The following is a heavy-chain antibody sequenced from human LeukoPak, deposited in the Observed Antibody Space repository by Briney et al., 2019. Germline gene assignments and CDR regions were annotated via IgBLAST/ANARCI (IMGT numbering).Heavy chain of an antibody. CDR3: ARGHSSGWPPDY. CDR1: GFTFSSYR. V-gene: IGHV3-21*01. J-gene: IGHJ4*02. Sequence: GRSLRLSCAASGFTFSSYRMNWVRQAPGKWLEWVSSISSSSSYIYYADSVKGRFTISRDNAKNSLYLQMNSLRAEDTAVYYCARGHSSGWPPDYWGQGTLVTVSS. D-gene: IGHD6-19*01. CDR2: ISSSSSYI.